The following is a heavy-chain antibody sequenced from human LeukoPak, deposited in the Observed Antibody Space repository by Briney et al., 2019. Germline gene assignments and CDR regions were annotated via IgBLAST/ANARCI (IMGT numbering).Heavy chain of an antibody. CDR1: GGSISTGSYY. J-gene: IGHJ4*02. D-gene: IGHD6-13*01. CDR3: ARQNGVYSSSWYSGPFDY. V-gene: IGHV4-39*01. CDR2: IYYSGGT. Sequence: PSETLSLTCTVSGGSISTGSYYWAWIRQPPGKGLEWIGSIYYSGGTSYNPSLKSRVTISVDTSKNQFSLKLSSVTAADTAVYYCARQNGVYSSSWYSGPFDYWGQGTLVTVSS.